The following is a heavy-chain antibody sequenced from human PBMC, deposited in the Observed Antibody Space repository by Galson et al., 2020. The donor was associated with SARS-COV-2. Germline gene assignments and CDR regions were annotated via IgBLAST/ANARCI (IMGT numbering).Heavy chain of an antibody. Sequence: GGSLRLSCAASGFTFSVSAIHWVRQASGKGLEWLGRIRPKVDNNPPIYTASVKGRFTISRDDSKNTASLQMSSLKSEDTAVYYCAAVVGYNSDYFDYWGQGTLVTVSS. D-gene: IGHD5-12*01. J-gene: IGHJ4*02. V-gene: IGHV3-73*01. CDR3: AAVVGYNSDYFDY. CDR1: GFTFSVSA. CDR2: IRPKVDNNPP.